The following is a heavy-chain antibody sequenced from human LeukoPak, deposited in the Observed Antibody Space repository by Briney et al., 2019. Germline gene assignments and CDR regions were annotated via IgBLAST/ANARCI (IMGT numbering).Heavy chain of an antibody. V-gene: IGHV4-34*01. D-gene: IGHD1-26*01. CDR2: INHSGST. J-gene: IGHJ5*01. Sequence: SETLSLTCAAYGWTFTSYYWSWIRQPPGQGLEWIGEINHSGSTNYNPPLKSRVTISVDNSTTQFFLKLRSVTGADTAAYYCSGGRDGACWFDPWGQGTLVSVSS. CDR3: SGGRDGACWFDP. CDR1: GWTFTSYY.